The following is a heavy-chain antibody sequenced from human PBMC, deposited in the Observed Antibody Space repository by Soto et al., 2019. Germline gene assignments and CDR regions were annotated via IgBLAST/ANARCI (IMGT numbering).Heavy chain of an antibody. CDR3: ARDLAPSYDFLSSYYISAFDT. Sequence: PGGSLRLSCAASGFTFSSYSMNWVRQAPGKGLEWVSYISSSSSTIYYADSVKGRFTISRDNAKNSLYLQMNSLRYEDTAVYYYARDLAPSYDFLSSYYISAFDTWGLGTMVTVSS. D-gene: IGHD3-3*01. CDR1: GFTFSSYS. J-gene: IGHJ3*02. V-gene: IGHV3-48*02. CDR2: ISSSSSTI.